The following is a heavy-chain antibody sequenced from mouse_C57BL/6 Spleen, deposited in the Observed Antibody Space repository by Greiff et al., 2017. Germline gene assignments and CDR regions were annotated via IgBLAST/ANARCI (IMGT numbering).Heavy chain of an antibody. CDR2: ISSGGSYT. V-gene: IGHV5-6*01. Sequence: EVQLVESGGDLVKPGGSPKLSCVASGFTFSSYGMSWVRQTPDKRLEWVATISSGGSYTYYPDSVKGRFTISRDNAKNTLYLQMSSLKSEDTAMYYCARLWDEGFAYWGQGTLVTVSA. D-gene: IGHD4-1*01. J-gene: IGHJ3*01. CDR3: ARLWDEGFAY. CDR1: GFTFSSYG.